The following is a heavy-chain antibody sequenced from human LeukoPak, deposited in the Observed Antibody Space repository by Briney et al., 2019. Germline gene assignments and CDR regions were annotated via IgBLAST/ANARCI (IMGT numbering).Heavy chain of an antibody. CDR3: ASVLPYNWNKGAFDI. CDR1: GYTFTSYA. J-gene: IGHJ3*02. V-gene: IGHV1-69*13. D-gene: IGHD1-1*01. CDR2: IIPIFDTA. Sequence: ASVKVSCKASGYTFTSYAISWVRQAPGQGLEWMGGIIPIFDTANYAQKFQGRVTITADESTSTAYMELNSLRSEDTAVYYCASVLPYNWNKGAFDIWGQGTMVTVSS.